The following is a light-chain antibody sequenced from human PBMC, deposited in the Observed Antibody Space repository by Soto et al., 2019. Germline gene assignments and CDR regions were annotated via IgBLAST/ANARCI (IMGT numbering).Light chain of an antibody. J-gene: IGKJ2*01. V-gene: IGKV3-15*01. CDR3: QQYDNWPPYT. CDR1: QSISKN. Sequence: EKVVTQSPATLSVSPGDTATLSCTASQSISKNLAWYQQKPGQAPRLLIYGASTRATGIPARFSGSGSGTEFTLTISSLQSEDSAVYYCQQYDNWPPYTFGQGTKLEIK. CDR2: GAS.